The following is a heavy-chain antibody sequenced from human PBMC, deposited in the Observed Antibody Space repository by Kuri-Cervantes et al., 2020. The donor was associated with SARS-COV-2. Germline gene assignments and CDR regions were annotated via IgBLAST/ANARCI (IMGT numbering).Heavy chain of an antibody. CDR2: ISGSGGST. V-gene: IGHV3-23*01. Sequence: LSLTCAASGFNVSRKYMNWVRQAPGKGLEWVSAISGSGGSTYYADSVKGRFTISRDNSKNTLYLQMNSLRAEDTAVYYCAKDLHYDFWSGWYFDLWGRGTLVTVSS. J-gene: IGHJ2*01. D-gene: IGHD3-3*01. CDR1: GFNVSRKY. CDR3: AKDLHYDFWSGWYFDL.